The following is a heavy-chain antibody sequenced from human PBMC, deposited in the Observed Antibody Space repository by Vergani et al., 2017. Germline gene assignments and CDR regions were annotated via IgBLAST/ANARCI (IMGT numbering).Heavy chain of an antibody. CDR1: GASIRSSNYY. V-gene: IGHV4-39*01. J-gene: IGHJ5*02. Sequence: QLQLQESGPGLLKPSATLSLTCSVSGASIRSSNYYWGWIRQPPGKGLEWIASIYYSGSTYYNPSLKSRVTISVDTSENQFSLKLSSVTAADTAVYFCARHSTVEWLVKLGWFDPWGQGILVTVSS. CDR3: ARHSTVEWLVKLGWFDP. CDR2: IYYSGST. D-gene: IGHD6-19*01.